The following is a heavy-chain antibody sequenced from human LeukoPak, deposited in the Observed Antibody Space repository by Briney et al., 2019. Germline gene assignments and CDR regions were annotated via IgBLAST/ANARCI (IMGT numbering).Heavy chain of an antibody. V-gene: IGHV1-2*02. D-gene: IGHD6-13*01. CDR3: ARERGQQVRFDP. CDR2: INPNNGGT. Sequence: ASVKVSCKASGYTFTDYDMLWVRQAPGQGLEWMGWINPNNGGTNYAQKFQGRVTMTRDTSISTAYMELGRMRSDDTAVYYCARERGQQVRFDPWGQGTLVTVSS. J-gene: IGHJ5*02. CDR1: GYTFTDYD.